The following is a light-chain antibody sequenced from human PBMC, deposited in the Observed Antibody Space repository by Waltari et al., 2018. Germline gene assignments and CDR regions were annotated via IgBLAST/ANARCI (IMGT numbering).Light chain of an antibody. CDR1: QSVNSKF. CDR2: GAS. Sequence: EIVLTQSPGTLSLSPGERVTLSCRASQSVNSKFLAWFQQRPGQVPRLIIYGASSRANEVPPRFSGSGSGTDFTLTISGLEPEDFAVYYCLQHGIPPYAFGQGTRLEIK. V-gene: IGKV3-20*01. J-gene: IGKJ2*01. CDR3: LQHGIPPYA.